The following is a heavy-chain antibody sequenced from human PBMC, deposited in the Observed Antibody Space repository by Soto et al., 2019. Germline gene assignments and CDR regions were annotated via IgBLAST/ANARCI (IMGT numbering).Heavy chain of an antibody. V-gene: IGHV4-59*01. CDR1: GGSFSPNY. Sequence: SETLSLTCTVSGGSFSPNYWSWIRQPPGKGLEWIGYIYYSGSTNYNPSLKSRVTMSVATSKNQFSLKLSSVTAADTAVYYCARDKVVVVTAIEGNWFDPWGQGTLVTVSS. CDR3: ARDKVVVVTAIEGNWFDP. D-gene: IGHD2-21*02. CDR2: IYYSGST. J-gene: IGHJ5*02.